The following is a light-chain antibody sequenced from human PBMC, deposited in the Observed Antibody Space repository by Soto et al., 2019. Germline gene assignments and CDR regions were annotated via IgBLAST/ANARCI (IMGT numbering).Light chain of an antibody. CDR3: QQYGST. CDR1: QSVSSY. Sequence: EIVLTQSPATLSLSPGERATLSCRASQSVSSYLAWYQQKPGQAPRLLIYDASNRATGIPARFSGSGSGTDFTLTISRLEPEDFAVYYCQQYGSTFGQGTKVDI. CDR2: DAS. J-gene: IGKJ1*01. V-gene: IGKV3-11*01.